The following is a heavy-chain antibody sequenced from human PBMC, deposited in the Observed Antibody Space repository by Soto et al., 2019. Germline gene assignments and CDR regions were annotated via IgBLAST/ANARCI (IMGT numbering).Heavy chain of an antibody. V-gene: IGHV4-31*03. CDR3: ARVVRLGELSFDP. Sequence: SETLSLTCTVSGGSISSGGYYWSWIRQHPGKGLEWIGHIYYSGSTYYNPSLKSRVTISVDTSKNQFSLKLSSVTAADTAVYYCARVVRLGELSFDPWGQGTLVTVSS. CDR1: GGSISSGGYY. CDR2: IYYSGST. J-gene: IGHJ5*02. D-gene: IGHD3-16*02.